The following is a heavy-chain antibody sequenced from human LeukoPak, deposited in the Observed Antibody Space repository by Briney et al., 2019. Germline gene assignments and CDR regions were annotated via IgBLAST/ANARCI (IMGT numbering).Heavy chain of an antibody. CDR2: ISGSGGST. Sequence: GGSLRLSCAASGFTFSRYAMSWVRQAPGKGLEWVSCISGSGGSTYYADSVKGRFTISRDNSKNTLYLQMNSLRAEDTAVYYCAKLLFPGGAVAGNDSDSWGQGTLVTVSS. CDR1: GFTFSRYA. D-gene: IGHD6-19*01. V-gene: IGHV3-23*01. CDR3: AKLLFPGGAVAGNDSDS. J-gene: IGHJ4*02.